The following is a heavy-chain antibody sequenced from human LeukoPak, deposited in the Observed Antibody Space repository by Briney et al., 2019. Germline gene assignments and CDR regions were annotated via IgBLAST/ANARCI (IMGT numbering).Heavy chain of an antibody. Sequence: SETLSLTRTVSGGSISSSSYYWGWIRQPPGKGLEWIGSIYYSGSTYYNPSLKSRVTISVDTSKNQFSLKLSSVTAADTAVYYCARTSSGYSDFDYWGQGTLVTVSS. V-gene: IGHV4-39*07. CDR2: IYYSGST. CDR3: ARTSSGYSDFDY. CDR1: GGSISSSSYY. D-gene: IGHD3-22*01. J-gene: IGHJ4*02.